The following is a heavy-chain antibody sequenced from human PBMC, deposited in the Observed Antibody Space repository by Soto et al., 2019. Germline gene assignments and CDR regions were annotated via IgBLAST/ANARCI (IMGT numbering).Heavy chain of an antibody. CDR1: GFTFSSYA. CDR3: AKGQMELDAFDI. CDR2: ISGSGGST. J-gene: IGHJ3*02. Sequence: GGSLRLSCAASGFTFSSYAMSWVRQAPGKGLEWVAAISGSGGSTYYADSVKGRFTISRDNSKNTLYLQMNSLRAEDTAVYYCAKGQMELDAFDIWGQGTMVTVSS. D-gene: IGHD1-7*01. V-gene: IGHV3-23*01.